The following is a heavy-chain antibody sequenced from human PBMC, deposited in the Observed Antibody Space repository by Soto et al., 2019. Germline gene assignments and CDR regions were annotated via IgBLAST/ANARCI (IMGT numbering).Heavy chain of an antibody. D-gene: IGHD6-25*01. CDR2: NYYSEST. CDR3: ARPHGGSSGWDNWFDP. CDR1: GGSISSYY. V-gene: IGHV4-59*01. Sequence: SETLSLTCTVSGGSISSYYWSWIRQPPGKGLEWIGYNYYSESTNYNPSLKSRVTISVDTSKNQFSLKLSSVTAADTAVYYCARPHGGSSGWDNWFDPWGQGTLVTVSS. J-gene: IGHJ5*02.